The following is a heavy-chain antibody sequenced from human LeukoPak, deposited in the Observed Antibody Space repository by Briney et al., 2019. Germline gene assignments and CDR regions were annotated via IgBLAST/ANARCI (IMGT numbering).Heavy chain of an antibody. Sequence: SETLSLTCAVYGGSFSGYYWSWIRQPPGKGLEWIGEINHSGSTNYNPSLKSRVTISVDTSKNQFSLKLSSVTAADTAVYYCARVMRDCSGGSCYYAHFDYWGQGTLVTVSS. J-gene: IGHJ4*02. V-gene: IGHV4-34*01. CDR2: INHSGST. CDR1: GGSFSGYY. D-gene: IGHD2-15*01. CDR3: ARVMRDCSGGSCYYAHFDY.